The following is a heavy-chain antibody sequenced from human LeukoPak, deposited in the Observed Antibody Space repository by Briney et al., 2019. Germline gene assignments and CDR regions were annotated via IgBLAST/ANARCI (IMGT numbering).Heavy chain of an antibody. CDR1: GFTFSSYG. D-gene: IGHD2-8*01. V-gene: IGHV3-30*18. CDR2: ISCDGSNK. J-gene: IGHJ4*02. Sequence: PGGSLRLSCAASGFTFSSYGMHWVRQAPGKGLEWVAVISCDGSNKYYADSVKGRFTISRDNSKNTLYLQMNSLRAEDTAVYYCAKEEVGDCTNGVCSVYFDYWGQGTLVTVSS. CDR3: AKEEVGDCTNGVCSVYFDY.